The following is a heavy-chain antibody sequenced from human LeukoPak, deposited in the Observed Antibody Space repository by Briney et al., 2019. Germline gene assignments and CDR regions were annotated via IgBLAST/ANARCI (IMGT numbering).Heavy chain of an antibody. Sequence: ASVKVSCKASGYTFTGYYIDWVRQAPGQGLEWMGWIDSDSGGTNYAQKFQGRVTMTRDTSTSTAYMELSSLRSDDTAFYYCARDTITVTTPYFDYWGQGTLVTVPS. CDR1: GYTFTGYY. J-gene: IGHJ4*02. CDR3: ARDTITVTTPYFDY. V-gene: IGHV1-2*02. CDR2: IDSDSGGT. D-gene: IGHD4-17*01.